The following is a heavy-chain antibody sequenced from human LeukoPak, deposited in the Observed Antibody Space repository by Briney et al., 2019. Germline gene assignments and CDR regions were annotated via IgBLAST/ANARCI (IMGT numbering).Heavy chain of an antibody. V-gene: IGHV1-18*01. CDR3: ARPYYDSSAPPYDY. CDR1: GYTLTSYG. CDR2: ISAYNGNT. Sequence: ASVKVSCRASGYTLTSYGISWVRQAPGQGLEWMGWISAYNGNTNYAQKLQGRVTMTTDTSTSTAYMELRSLRSDDTAVYYCARPYYDSSAPPYDYWGQGTLVTVSS. J-gene: IGHJ4*02. D-gene: IGHD3-22*01.